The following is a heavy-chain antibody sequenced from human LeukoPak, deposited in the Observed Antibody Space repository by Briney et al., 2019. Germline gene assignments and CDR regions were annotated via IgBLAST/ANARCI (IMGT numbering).Heavy chain of an antibody. V-gene: IGHV3-30*04. CDR1: GLTFSSYA. CDR2: ISYDGSNK. CDR3: ARTTYGDYVFGY. D-gene: IGHD4-17*01. J-gene: IGHJ4*02. Sequence: PGGSLRLSCAASGLTFSSYAMHWVRQAPGKGLEWVAVISYDGSNKYYADSVKGRFTISRDNSKNTLYLQMNSLRAEDTAVYYCARTTYGDYVFGYWGQGTLVTVSS.